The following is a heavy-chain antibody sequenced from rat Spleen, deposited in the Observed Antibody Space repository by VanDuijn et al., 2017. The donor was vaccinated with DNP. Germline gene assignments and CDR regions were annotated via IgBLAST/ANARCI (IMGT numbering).Heavy chain of an antibody. Sequence: EVQLVESGGGLVQPGRSLKLSCAASGFTFRNYGMAWVRQAPTKGLEWVTSISPSGGGTYYRDSVKGRFTISRDNAKNTLYLQMNSLRSEETATYYCARVQLGYYALDAWGQGTSVTVSS. V-gene: IGHV5S13*01. CDR2: ISPSGGGT. CDR1: GFTFRNYG. CDR3: ARVQLGYYALDA. D-gene: IGHD5-1*01. J-gene: IGHJ4*01.